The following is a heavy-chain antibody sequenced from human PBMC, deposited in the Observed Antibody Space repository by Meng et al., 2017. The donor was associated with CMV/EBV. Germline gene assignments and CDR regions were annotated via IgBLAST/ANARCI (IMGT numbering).Heavy chain of an antibody. CDR3: ARDLLYGEGWFDP. CDR2: ISSSGGTI. J-gene: IGHJ5*02. Sequence: CAASGCTFRDYYMTWIRQAPGKGLEWVSYISSSGGTIYYADSVKGRFTISRDNAKNSLYLQMSSLRAEDTAMYYCARDLLYGEGWFDPWGQGTLVTVSS. CDR1: GCTFRDYY. V-gene: IGHV3-11*01. D-gene: IGHD4-17*01.